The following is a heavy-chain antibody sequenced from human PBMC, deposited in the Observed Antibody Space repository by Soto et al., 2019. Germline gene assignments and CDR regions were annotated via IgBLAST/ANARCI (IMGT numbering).Heavy chain of an antibody. V-gene: IGHV3-11*01. Sequence: PGGSLRLSCAASGFTFSDYYMSWIRQAPGKGLEWVSYISSSGSTIYYADSVKGRFTISRDNAKNSLYLQMNSLRAEDTAVYYCARDLRFLEWSQRFDYWGQGTLVTVSS. CDR1: GFTFSDYY. CDR2: ISSSGSTI. CDR3: ARDLRFLEWSQRFDY. D-gene: IGHD3-3*01. J-gene: IGHJ4*02.